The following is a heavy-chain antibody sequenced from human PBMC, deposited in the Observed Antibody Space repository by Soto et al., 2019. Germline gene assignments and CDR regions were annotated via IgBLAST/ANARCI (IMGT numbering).Heavy chain of an antibody. CDR2: IYYSGST. Sequence: QVQLQESGPGLVKPSQTLSLTCTVSGGSISSGDYYWSWIRQPPGKGLEWIGYIYYSGSTYYNPSTKRRVTISVATSKHPCPLKLSSVTAADTAAYHRATERPDGSRLDPWGQGTLVTVSS. CDR3: ATERPDGSRLDP. V-gene: IGHV4-30-4*01. CDR1: GGSISSGDYY. D-gene: IGHD6-13*01. J-gene: IGHJ5*02.